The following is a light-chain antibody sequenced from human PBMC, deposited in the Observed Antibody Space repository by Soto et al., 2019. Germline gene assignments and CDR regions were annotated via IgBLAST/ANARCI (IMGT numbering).Light chain of an antibody. Sequence: EIVLTQSPGTLSLSPGERATLSCRASQSVVSNYLAWYQQKPGQAPRLLIYGASSRATGIPDRFSGSGSGTDFTLTISRLEPGDFAVYYCQQYGDSPWTFGLGTTVEI. CDR2: GAS. CDR3: QQYGDSPWT. V-gene: IGKV3-20*01. J-gene: IGKJ1*01. CDR1: QSVVSNY.